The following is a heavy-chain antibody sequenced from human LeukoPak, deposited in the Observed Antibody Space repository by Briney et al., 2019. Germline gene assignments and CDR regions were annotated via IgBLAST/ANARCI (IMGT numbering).Heavy chain of an antibody. D-gene: IGHD6-6*01. J-gene: IGHJ4*02. V-gene: IGHV3-7*01. CDR1: GLTFSSYW. CDR3: ARENPYSSSSPMWY. CDR2: IKQDGSEK. Sequence: PGGFLRLSCAASGLTFSSYWMSWVRQAPGKGLEWVANIKQDGSEKYYVDSVKGRFTISRDNAKNSLYLQMSSLRAEDTAVYYCARENPYSSSSPMWYWGQGTLVTVPS.